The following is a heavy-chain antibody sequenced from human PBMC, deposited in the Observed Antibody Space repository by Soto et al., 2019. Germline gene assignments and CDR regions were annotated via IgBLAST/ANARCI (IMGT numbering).Heavy chain of an antibody. CDR2: IYPGDSDT. D-gene: IGHD5-12*01. CDR1: GYSFTSYW. CDR3: ASQEMATKNVDAFDI. V-gene: IGHV5-51*01. J-gene: IGHJ3*02. Sequence: GESLKISCKGSGYSFTSYWIGWVRQMTGKGLEWMGIIYPGDSDTRYSPSFQGQVTISADKSISTAYLQWSSLKASDTAMYYCASQEMATKNVDAFDIWGQGTMVTVSS.